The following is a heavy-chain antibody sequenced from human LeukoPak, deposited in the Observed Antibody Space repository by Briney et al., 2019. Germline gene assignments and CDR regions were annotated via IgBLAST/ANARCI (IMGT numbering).Heavy chain of an antibody. Sequence: TGGSLRLSWAASGFTFSSYWMHWVRQAPGKGLVWVSRINSDGSSTSYADSVKGRFTISRDNAKNTLYLQMNSLRAEDTAVYYCARPINPYYYDSSGLDAFDIWGQGTMVTVSS. CDR1: GFTFSSYW. J-gene: IGHJ3*02. V-gene: IGHV3-74*01. CDR3: ARPINPYYYDSSGLDAFDI. CDR2: INSDGSST. D-gene: IGHD3-22*01.